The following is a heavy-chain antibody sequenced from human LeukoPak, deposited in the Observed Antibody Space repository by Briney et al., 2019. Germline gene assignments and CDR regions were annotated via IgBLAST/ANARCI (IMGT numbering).Heavy chain of an antibody. V-gene: IGHV4-34*01. CDR2: INHSGST. Sequence: SETLSLTCAVYGGPFSGYYWSWLRQPPGKGLEWIGEINHSGSTNYNPSLKSRVTISVDTSKNQFSLQLSSVTAADTAVYYCARASRDGYNLYYYDYYMDVWGKGTTVTISS. CDR3: ARASRDGYNLYYYDYYMDV. CDR1: GGPFSGYY. J-gene: IGHJ6*03. D-gene: IGHD5-24*01.